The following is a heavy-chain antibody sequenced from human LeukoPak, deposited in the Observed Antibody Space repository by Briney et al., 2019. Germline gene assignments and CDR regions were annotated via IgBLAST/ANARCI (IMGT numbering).Heavy chain of an antibody. V-gene: IGHV4-39*07. CDR2: IYYSGST. J-gene: IGHJ6*03. Sequence: SETLSLTCTVSGGSISSGSYYWSWIRQPPGKGLEWIGSIYYSGSTYYNPSLKSRVTISVDTSKNQFSLKLSSVTAADTAVYYCARESTIFGVVTAGGYYYYYMDVWGKGTTVTVSS. D-gene: IGHD3-3*01. CDR1: GGSISSGSYY. CDR3: ARESTIFGVVTAGGYYYYYMDV.